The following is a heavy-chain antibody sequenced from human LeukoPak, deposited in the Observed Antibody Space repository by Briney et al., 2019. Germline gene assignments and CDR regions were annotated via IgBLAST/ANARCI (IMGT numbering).Heavy chain of an antibody. CDR3: ARDSENTMVRGVIIGGFVY. V-gene: IGHV1-18*01. CDR2: ISAYNGNT. J-gene: IGHJ4*02. Sequence: ASVKLSFTASGYTFSIYGISWVRQAPGQGLEWMGWISAYNGNTNYAQKLQGRVTMTTDTSSSTAYMELGSLRSDDTAVYYCARDSENTMVRGVIIGGFVYWGQGTLVTVSS. D-gene: IGHD3-10*01. CDR1: GYTFSIYG.